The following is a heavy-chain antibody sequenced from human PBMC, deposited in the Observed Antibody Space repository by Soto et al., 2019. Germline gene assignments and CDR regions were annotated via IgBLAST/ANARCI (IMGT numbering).Heavy chain of an antibody. Sequence: SETLSLTSAVSGDSISNYYWSWIRQSPGKGLEWIGYLYYSGSTNFNPSLKSRVTMSVDASTNLFSLNLISVTTADTAVYYCARETRSSGYFEHWGQGTLVTVSS. CDR1: GDSISNYY. V-gene: IGHV4-59*01. CDR2: LYYSGST. D-gene: IGHD6-19*01. CDR3: ARETRSSGYFEH. J-gene: IGHJ1*01.